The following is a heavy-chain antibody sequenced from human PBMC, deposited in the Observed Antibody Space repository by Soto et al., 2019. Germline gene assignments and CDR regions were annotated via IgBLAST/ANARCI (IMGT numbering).Heavy chain of an antibody. J-gene: IGHJ4*02. CDR1: GFTFSSYA. Sequence: QVQLVESGGGVVQPGRSLRLSCAASGFTFSSYAMHWVRQAPGKGLEWVAVISYDGSNKYYADSVKGRFTISRDNSKYTRYLQKNSLRGEDKAVYYCERDREGYCSGGSCYSGGYWGQGTLVTVSS. V-gene: IGHV3-30-3*01. D-gene: IGHD2-15*01. CDR2: ISYDGSNK. CDR3: ERDREGYCSGGSCYSGGY.